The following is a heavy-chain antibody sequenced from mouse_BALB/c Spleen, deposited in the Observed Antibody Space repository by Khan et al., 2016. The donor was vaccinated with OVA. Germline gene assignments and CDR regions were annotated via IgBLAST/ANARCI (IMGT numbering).Heavy chain of an antibody. Sequence: QMQLEESGAELAKPGASVKMSCKASGYTFTTYWMHWVKQRPGQGLEWIGYINPTSGYTDYNQKFKDKATLTADKSSSTAYMQLSSLTSDDSAVYYCARDRIDYWGQGTTLTVS. V-gene: IGHV1-7*01. CDR2: INPTSGYT. CDR1: GYTFTTYW. CDR3: ARDRIDY. J-gene: IGHJ2*01.